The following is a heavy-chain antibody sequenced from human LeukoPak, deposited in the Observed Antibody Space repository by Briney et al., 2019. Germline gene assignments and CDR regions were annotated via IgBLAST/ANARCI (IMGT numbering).Heavy chain of an antibody. CDR2: IIPIFGIA. Sequence: GSSVKVSCKASGGTFSSYAISWVRQAPGQGLEWMGRIIPIFGIANYAQEFQGRVTITADKSTSTAYMELSSLRSEDTAVYYCARDVGYCSGGSCYPPYGMDVWGQGTTVTVSS. CDR1: GGTFSSYA. J-gene: IGHJ6*02. CDR3: ARDVGYCSGGSCYPPYGMDV. V-gene: IGHV1-69*04. D-gene: IGHD2-15*01.